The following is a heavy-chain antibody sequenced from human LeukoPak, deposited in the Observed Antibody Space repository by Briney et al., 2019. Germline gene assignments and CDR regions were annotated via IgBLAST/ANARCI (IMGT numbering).Heavy chain of an antibody. J-gene: IGHJ4*02. Sequence: GGSLRLSCAASGFTFSDYYMSWIRQAPGKGLEWVSYISSSSSYTNYADSVKGRFTISRDNAKNSPYLQMNSLRAEDTAVYYCARDYCSGGSCYSDYWGQGTLVTVSS. CDR1: GFTFSDYY. CDR2: ISSSSSYT. CDR3: ARDYCSGGSCYSDY. D-gene: IGHD2-15*01. V-gene: IGHV3-11*06.